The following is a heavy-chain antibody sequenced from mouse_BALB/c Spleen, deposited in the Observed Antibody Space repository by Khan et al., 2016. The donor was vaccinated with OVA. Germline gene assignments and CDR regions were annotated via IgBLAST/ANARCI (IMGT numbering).Heavy chain of an antibody. J-gene: IGHJ3*01. Sequence: LLESGPGLVKPSQSLSLTCTVTGYSITSDYAWNWIRQFPGNKLEWMGYITYSGSTSYTTSLKSRISITRDTSKNKFFLQLNSVTTGDTATSYCARGRAYWGQGTLVTVSA. V-gene: IGHV3-2*02. CDR2: ITYSGST. CDR1: GYSITSDYA. D-gene: IGHD3-3*01. CDR3: ARGRAY.